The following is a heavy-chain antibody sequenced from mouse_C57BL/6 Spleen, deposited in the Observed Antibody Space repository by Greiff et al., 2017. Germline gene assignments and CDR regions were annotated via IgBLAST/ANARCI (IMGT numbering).Heavy chain of an antibody. CDR3: ARGGSTMVTLYYAMDY. V-gene: IGHV5-17*01. CDR1: GFTFSDYG. Sequence: EVMLVESGGGLVKPGGSLKLSCAASGFTFSDYGMHWVRQAPEKGLEWVAYISSGSSTIYYADTVKGRFTISRDNAKNTLFLQMTSLRSEDTAMYYCARGGSTMVTLYYAMDYWGQGTSVTVSS. CDR2: ISSGSSTI. D-gene: IGHD2-1*01. J-gene: IGHJ4*01.